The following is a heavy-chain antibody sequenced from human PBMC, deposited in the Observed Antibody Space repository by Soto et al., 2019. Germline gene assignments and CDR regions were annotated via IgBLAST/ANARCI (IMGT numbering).Heavy chain of an antibody. CDR2: IIPIFGTT. J-gene: IGHJ6*02. CDR1: GGTFSSYA. D-gene: IGHD1-26*01. CDR3: ARGTRSGSYYYYGLDY. V-gene: IGHV1-69*06. Sequence: SVKVSCKASGGTFSSYAISWVRQAPGQGLEWMGGIIPIFGTTNYARRFQGRVTITADKSTSTAYMELRSLRSEDTAVYYCARGTRSGSYYYYGLDYWGQGTTVTVSS.